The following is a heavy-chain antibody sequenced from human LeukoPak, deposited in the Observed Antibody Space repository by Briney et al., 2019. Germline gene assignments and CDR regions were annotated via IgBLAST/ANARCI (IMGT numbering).Heavy chain of an antibody. D-gene: IGHD6-19*01. CDR1: GGTFSSYA. CDR2: IIPILGIA. CDR3: AREDIAVAGTLVDY. J-gene: IGHJ4*02. V-gene: IGHV1-69*04. Sequence: ASVTVSCKASGGTFSSYAISWVRQAPGQGREWMGRIIPILGIANYAQKFQGRVTITADKSTSTAYMELSSLRSDDTAVYYCAREDIAVAGTLVDYWGQGTLVTVSS.